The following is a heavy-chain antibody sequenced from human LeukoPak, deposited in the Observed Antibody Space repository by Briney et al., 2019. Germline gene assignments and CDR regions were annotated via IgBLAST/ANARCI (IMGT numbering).Heavy chain of an antibody. CDR3: ARDQARLRYDILTGYREEHDAFDI. J-gene: IGHJ3*02. CDR1: GGTFSSYA. CDR2: IIPIFGTA. V-gene: IGHV1-69*01. Sequence: SVKVSCKASGGTFSSYAISWVRQAPGQGLEWMGGIIPIFGTANYAQKFQGRVTITADESTSTAYMELSSLRSEDTAVYYCARDQARLRYDILTGYREEHDAFDIWGQGTMVTVSS. D-gene: IGHD3-9*01.